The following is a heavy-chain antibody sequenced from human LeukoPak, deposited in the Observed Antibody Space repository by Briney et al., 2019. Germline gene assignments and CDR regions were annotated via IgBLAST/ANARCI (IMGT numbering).Heavy chain of an antibody. Sequence: GASVKVSCKASGYTFTSYYMHWVRQAPGQGLGWMGWINPSSGASKYAEKFQSRVTMTRDTSVSTAYMELSSLRSDDTAVYYCARDRIAVSGSDYWGQGTLVTVSS. J-gene: IGHJ4*02. CDR1: GYTFTSYY. D-gene: IGHD6-19*01. CDR2: INPSSGAS. CDR3: ARDRIAVSGSDY. V-gene: IGHV1-2*02.